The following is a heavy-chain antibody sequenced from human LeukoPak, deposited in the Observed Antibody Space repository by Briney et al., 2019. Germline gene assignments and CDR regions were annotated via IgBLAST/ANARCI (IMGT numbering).Heavy chain of an antibody. D-gene: IGHD6-19*01. CDR3: AGLHLVSGGWSPMADS. V-gene: IGHV4-34*01. Sequence: PSETLSLTCAVYGGSFSGYYWSWIRQPPGKGLEWIGEINHSGSTNYNPSLKSRVTISVDTSKNQFSLKLSSVTAADTAVYYCAGLHLVSGGWSPMADSWGQGTLVTVSS. CDR2: INHSGST. J-gene: IGHJ4*02. CDR1: GGSFSGYY.